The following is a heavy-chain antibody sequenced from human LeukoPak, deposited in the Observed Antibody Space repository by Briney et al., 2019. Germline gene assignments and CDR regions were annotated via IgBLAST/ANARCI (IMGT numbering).Heavy chain of an antibody. CDR2: VFNSGRT. Sequence: SETLSLTGTVSGGSISSYYLSWIRQPRGKGLEWIGYVFNSGRTNYNPSLRSRVTMSVDTSKNQFSLKLSSLTAADTAVYYCAGRQHIVVVTATRGSFDIWGQGTMVTVSS. D-gene: IGHD2-21*02. CDR3: AGRQHIVVVTATRGSFDI. CDR1: GGSISSYY. J-gene: IGHJ3*02. V-gene: IGHV4-59*01.